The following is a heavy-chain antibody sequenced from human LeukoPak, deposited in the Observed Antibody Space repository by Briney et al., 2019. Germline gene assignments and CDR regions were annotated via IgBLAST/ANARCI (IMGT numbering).Heavy chain of an antibody. CDR3: AREPRQIAAAKINWFDP. CDR2: ITRSSGTI. D-gene: IGHD6-13*01. CDR1: GFTFSSYA. Sequence: GGSLRLSCAASGFTFSSYAMTWVRQAPGKGLEWVSYITRSSGTIHYADSVKGRFTISRDNAKNSLSLQMNSLRADDTAVYYCAREPRQIAAAKINWFDPWGQGTLVTVSS. J-gene: IGHJ5*02. V-gene: IGHV3-48*01.